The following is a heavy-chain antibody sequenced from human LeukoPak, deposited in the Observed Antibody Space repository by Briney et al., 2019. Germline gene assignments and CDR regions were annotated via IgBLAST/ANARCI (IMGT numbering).Heavy chain of an antibody. CDR1: GGSISSSSYY. V-gene: IGHV4-39*01. CDR2: IYYSGST. Sequence: SETLSLTCTVSGGSISSSSYYWGWIRQPPGKGLEWIGSIYYSGSTYYNPSLKSRVTISVDTSKNQFSLKLSSVTAADTAVYYCAREIAVAGFEYFQHWGQGTLVTVSS. CDR3: AREIAVAGFEYFQH. J-gene: IGHJ1*01. D-gene: IGHD6-19*01.